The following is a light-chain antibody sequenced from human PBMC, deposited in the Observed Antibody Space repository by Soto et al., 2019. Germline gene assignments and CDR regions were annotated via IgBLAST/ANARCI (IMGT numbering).Light chain of an antibody. CDR2: GNS. V-gene: IGLV1-40*01. J-gene: IGLJ3*02. Sequence: QPVLTQPPSVSGAPGQRVTISCTGSSSNIGAGYDVHWYQQLPGTAPKLLIYGNSNRPSGVPDRFSGSKSGTSASLAITGLHAEDEADYYCQSYDSSLSALFGGRTKLTVL. CDR3: QSYDSSLSAL. CDR1: SSNIGAGYD.